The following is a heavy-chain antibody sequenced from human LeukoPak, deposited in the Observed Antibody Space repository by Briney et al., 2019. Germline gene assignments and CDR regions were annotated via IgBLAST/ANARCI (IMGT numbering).Heavy chain of an antibody. CDR3: ARAGTADATPVLH. Sequence: GGSLRLSCAASGFTFSSYAVQGVRQAPGKGLEGVAVISYDGSNKYYADSVKGRFTITSDNSKNTLYLQMNSLRAEDTAVYYCARAGTADATPVLHWGQGTLVTVSS. CDR1: GFTFSSYA. D-gene: IGHD6-13*01. CDR2: ISYDGSNK. J-gene: IGHJ1*01. V-gene: IGHV3-30-3*01.